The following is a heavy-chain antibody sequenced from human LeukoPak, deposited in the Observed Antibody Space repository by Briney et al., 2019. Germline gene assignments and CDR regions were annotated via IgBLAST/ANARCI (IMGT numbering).Heavy chain of an antibody. V-gene: IGHV3-23*01. J-gene: IGHJ4*02. Sequence: GGSLRLSCAASGFRFSVYGMTWVRQAPGKGLEWVSGISGSGAGTYYADSVKGRFTISRDNSKNRLYLQMNSLRDEGTAVYYWAPPESVWGQGTLVTVSS. CDR3: APPESV. CDR2: ISGSGAGT. CDR1: GFRFSVYG.